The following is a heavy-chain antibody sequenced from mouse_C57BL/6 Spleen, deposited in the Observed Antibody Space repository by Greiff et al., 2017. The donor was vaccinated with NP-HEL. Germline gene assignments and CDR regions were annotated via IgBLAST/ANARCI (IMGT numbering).Heavy chain of an antibody. V-gene: IGHV1-82*01. J-gene: IGHJ1*03. CDR1: GYAFSSSW. Sequence: QVQLQQSGPELVKPGASVKISCKASGYAFSSSWMNWVKQRPGKGLEWIGRIYPGDGDTNYNGKFKGKATLTADKSSSTAYMQLSSLTSEDSAVYFCARRSLGYFEVWGTGTTVTVSS. CDR2: IYPGDGDT. CDR3: ARRSLGYFEV.